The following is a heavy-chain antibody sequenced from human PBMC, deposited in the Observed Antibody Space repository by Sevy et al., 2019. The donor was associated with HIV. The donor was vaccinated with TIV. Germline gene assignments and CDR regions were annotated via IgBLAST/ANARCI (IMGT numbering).Heavy chain of an antibody. CDR1: GHTFTDFF. CDR3: ASTEGYTYGSLLDY. Sequence: ASVKVSCKVSGHTFTDFFIHWVRQAPGQGLEWMGWINPNSGDPKYAQKFQGRVTITRDTSISTAYLELNRLRSDDTAVYYCASTEGYTYGSLLDYWGQGTLVTVSS. D-gene: IGHD5-18*01. CDR2: INPNSGDP. J-gene: IGHJ4*02. V-gene: IGHV1-2*02.